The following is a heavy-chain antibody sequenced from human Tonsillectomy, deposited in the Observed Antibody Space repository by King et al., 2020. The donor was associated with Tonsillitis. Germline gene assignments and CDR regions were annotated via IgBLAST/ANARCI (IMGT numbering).Heavy chain of an antibody. D-gene: IGHD6-13*01. J-gene: IGHJ2*01. CDR1: GFTFSSYW. CDR3: ARDAAAAVYYWYFDL. V-gene: IGHV3-74*01. Sequence: EVQLVESGGGLVQPGGSLRPSCAASGFTFSSYWMHWVRQAPGKGLVWVSRINSDGSSTSYADSVKGRFTISRDNAKNTLYLQMNSLRAEDTAVYYCARDAAAAVYYWYFDLWGRGTLVTVSS. CDR2: INSDGSST.